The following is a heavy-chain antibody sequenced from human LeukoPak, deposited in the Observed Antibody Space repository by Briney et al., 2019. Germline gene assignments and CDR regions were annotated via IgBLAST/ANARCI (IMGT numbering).Heavy chain of an antibody. Sequence: PGGSLRLSCAASGFTFRSYGMHWVRQAPGKGLEWVALISYDGSNKYCADSVKGRFTISRDNSKNTLYLQMNSLRAEDTAVYYCAKPGWEYYFDYWGQGTLVTVSS. CDR2: ISYDGSNK. J-gene: IGHJ4*02. CDR3: AKPGWEYYFDY. V-gene: IGHV3-30*18. CDR1: GFTFRSYG. D-gene: IGHD1-26*01.